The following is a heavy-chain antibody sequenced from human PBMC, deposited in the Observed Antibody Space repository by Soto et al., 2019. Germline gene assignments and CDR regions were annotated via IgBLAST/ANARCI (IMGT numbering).Heavy chain of an antibody. CDR2: INPNGGST. D-gene: IGHD6-6*01. Sequence: QVQLVQPGAEVKKPGASVKFSCKASVYIFTNFYIHWVRQAPGQGLEWIGIINPNGGSTNYAQNFQCRVPMTRDTSTSTVYMDLSSLRSEDTAVYYCTRGLASGGYWGQGTLITVSS. CDR1: VYIFTNFY. J-gene: IGHJ4*02. V-gene: IGHV1-46*03. CDR3: TRGLASGGY.